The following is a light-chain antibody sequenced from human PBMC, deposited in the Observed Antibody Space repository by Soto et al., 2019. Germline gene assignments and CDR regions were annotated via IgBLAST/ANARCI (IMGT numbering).Light chain of an antibody. J-gene: IGKJ1*01. Sequence: EIVMTQSPATLSVSPGERATLSCRASQSVSSSYLAWYQQKPGLVPRLLIYDASSRATGIPDRFSGSGSGTDFTLTISRLEPEDFAVYYCQQYNSWPRTFGQGTKVDIK. CDR1: QSVSSSY. CDR3: QQYNSWPRT. V-gene: IGKV3D-20*01. CDR2: DAS.